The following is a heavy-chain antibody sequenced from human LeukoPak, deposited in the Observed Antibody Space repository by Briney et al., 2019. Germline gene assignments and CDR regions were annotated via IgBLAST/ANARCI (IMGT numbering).Heavy chain of an antibody. J-gene: IGHJ4*02. CDR3: AKLTDSGYDIFDY. V-gene: IGHV3-30*18. D-gene: IGHD5-12*01. CDR2: ISYDGSNK. CDR1: GFTFSSYG. Sequence: PGRSLRLSCAASGFTFSSYGMPWVRQAPGKGLEWVAVISYDGSNKYYADSVKGRFTISRDNSKNTLYLQMNSLRAEDTAVYYCAKLTDSGYDIFDYWGQGTLVTVSS.